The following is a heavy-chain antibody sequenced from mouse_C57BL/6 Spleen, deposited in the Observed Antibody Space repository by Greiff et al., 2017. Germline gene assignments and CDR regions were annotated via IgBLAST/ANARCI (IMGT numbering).Heavy chain of an antibody. V-gene: IGHV1-54*01. CDR2: INPGSGGT. Sequence: VQLQQSGAELVRPGTSVKVSCKASGYAFTNYLIEWVKQRPGQGLEWIGVINPGSGGTNYNEKFKGKATLTADKSSSTAYMQLSSLTSEDSAVSFCARGGYPDYWGQGTTLTVSS. CDR3: ARGGYPDY. CDR1: GYAFTNYL. D-gene: IGHD3-1*01. J-gene: IGHJ2*01.